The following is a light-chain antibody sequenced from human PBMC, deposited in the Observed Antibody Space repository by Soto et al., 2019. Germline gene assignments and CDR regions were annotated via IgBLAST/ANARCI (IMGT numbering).Light chain of an antibody. J-gene: IGLJ2*01. V-gene: IGLV2-14*01. CDR2: EVS. CDR1: SSDVVGYNY. Sequence: QSALTQPASASGSPGQSIPISCSGTSSDVVGYNYVSWYQQHPGKAPKLMIYEVSNRPSEVVNRFSGSKSGNTSSLTIAGLHAEDEGNYYCSSYTGGSTLVVFGGGTKLTVL. CDR3: SSYTGGSTLVV.